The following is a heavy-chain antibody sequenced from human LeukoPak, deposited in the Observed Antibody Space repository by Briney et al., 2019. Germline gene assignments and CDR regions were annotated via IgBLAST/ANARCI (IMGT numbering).Heavy chain of an antibody. CDR2: IYYSGST. CDR3: ARLFGENDY. Sequence: PSETLSLTCTVSGGAITGYYWSWIRQPPGKGLEWIGYIYYSGSTNYNPSLKSRVTISVDTSKNQFSLKLSSVTAADTAVYYCARLFGENDYWGQGTLVTVSS. CDR1: GGAITGYY. D-gene: IGHD3-10*02. V-gene: IGHV4-59*08. J-gene: IGHJ4*02.